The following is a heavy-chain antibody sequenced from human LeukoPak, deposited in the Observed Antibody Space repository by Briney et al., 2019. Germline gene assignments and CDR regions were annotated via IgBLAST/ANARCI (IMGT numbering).Heavy chain of an antibody. CDR1: KFNFNSYG. CDR2: ISGSGGST. J-gene: IGHJ4*02. Sequence: GGSLRLSCTTSKFNFNSYGMTWVRQAPGKGLEWVSSISGSGGSTQYADSVKGRFTISRDDSRNTLYLQMNSLRAEDTAVYYCARGQSVGWELGVCDYWGQGTLVTVAS. D-gene: IGHD1-26*01. V-gene: IGHV3-23*01. CDR3: ARGQSVGWELGVCDY.